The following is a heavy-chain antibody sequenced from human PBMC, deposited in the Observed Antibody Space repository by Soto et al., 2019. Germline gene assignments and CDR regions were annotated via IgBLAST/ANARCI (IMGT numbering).Heavy chain of an antibody. Sequence: PGGSLRLSCVTSGFTFSIYAMSWVRQAPGKGLEWVSGISGSGDNTYYADSVKGRFTISRDNSKNTLYLQMDGLRAEDTAVYYCAKSGIWGVTWGPPNYWRQGSLVTVS. CDR1: GFTFSIYA. CDR2: ISGSGDNT. J-gene: IGHJ4*02. V-gene: IGHV3-23*01. CDR3: AKSGIWGVTWGPPNY. D-gene: IGHD3-10*01.